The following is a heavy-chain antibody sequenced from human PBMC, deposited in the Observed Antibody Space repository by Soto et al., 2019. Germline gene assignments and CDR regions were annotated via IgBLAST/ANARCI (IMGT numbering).Heavy chain of an antibody. J-gene: IGHJ3*02. CDR1: GYTFTGYY. CDR3: ARSPMRYFDWFPHDAFDI. Sequence: ASVKVSGKASGYTFTGYYMHWVRRAPGQGLEWMGWINPNSGGTNYAQKFQGWVTMTRDTSISTAYMELSRLRSDDTAVYYCARSPMRYFDWFPHDAFDIWGQGTMVTVSS. CDR2: INPNSGGT. V-gene: IGHV1-2*04. D-gene: IGHD3-9*01.